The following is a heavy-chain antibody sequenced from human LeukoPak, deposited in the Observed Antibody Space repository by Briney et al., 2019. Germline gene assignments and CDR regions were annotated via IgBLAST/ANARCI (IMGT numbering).Heavy chain of an antibody. CDR1: GYSFTSYW. V-gene: IGHV5-10-1*01. D-gene: IGHD6-13*01. CDR3: ARGAAAAHFDY. Sequence: GESLRISWQGSGYSFTSYWIIWVRQMPGKGLEWMGRIDPSDSYTNYSPSFQGHVTISADKSISTAYLQWSSLKASDTAMYYCARGAAAAHFDYWGQGTLVTVSS. CDR2: IDPSDSYT. J-gene: IGHJ4*02.